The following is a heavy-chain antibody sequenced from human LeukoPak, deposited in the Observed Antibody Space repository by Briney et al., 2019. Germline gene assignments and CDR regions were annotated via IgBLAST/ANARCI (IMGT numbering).Heavy chain of an antibody. Sequence: PGESLRLSCAASGFTFSSYGINWVRQAPGKGLEWVSSIDVGSYAYYANSVKGRFTISRDNAKNSLYLQMNSVRVEDTAVYYCATEGIVGGGAHFDYWGQGTLVTVPS. CDR1: GFTFSSYG. J-gene: IGHJ4*02. CDR2: IDVGSYA. CDR3: ATEGIVGGGAHFDY. D-gene: IGHD1-26*01. V-gene: IGHV3-21*01.